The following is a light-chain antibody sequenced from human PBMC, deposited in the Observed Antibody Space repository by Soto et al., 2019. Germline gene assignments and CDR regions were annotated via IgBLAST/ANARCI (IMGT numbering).Light chain of an antibody. V-gene: IGLV2-14*01. J-gene: IGLJ3*02. Sequence: QSALTQPASLSGSPGQSITISCTGTSSDVGGYNYVSWYQQHPGKAPKLMIYEVSNRPSGVSDRFSGSKSGNTASLTISGLQAEDEADYYCCSYTSSSFLFGGGTKLTVL. CDR3: CSYTSSSFL. CDR2: EVS. CDR1: SSDVGGYNY.